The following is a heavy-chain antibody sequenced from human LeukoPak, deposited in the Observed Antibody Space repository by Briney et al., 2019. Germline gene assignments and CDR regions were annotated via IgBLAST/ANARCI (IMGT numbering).Heavy chain of an antibody. CDR2: ISAYNGNT. V-gene: IGHV1-18*01. CDR3: ARVAAEETWGSFDY. D-gene: IGHD7-27*01. Sequence: GASVKVSCKASGYTFTSYGISWVRQAPGQGLEWMGWISAYNGNTNYAQKLQGRVTMTRDTSTSTVYMELSSLRSEDTAVYYCARVAAEETWGSFDYWGQGTLVTASS. J-gene: IGHJ4*02. CDR1: GYTFTSYG.